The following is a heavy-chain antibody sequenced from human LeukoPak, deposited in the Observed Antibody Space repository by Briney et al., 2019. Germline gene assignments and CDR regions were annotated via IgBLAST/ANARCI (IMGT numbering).Heavy chain of an antibody. J-gene: IGHJ4*02. Sequence: GESLKISCKGSGYSFTSYWIGWVRQMPGKGLEWMGIIYPGDSDTRYSPSSQGQVTISADKSISTAYLQWSSLKASDTAMYSCARPISTADYYDSSGYPKIGPYYFAYWGQGTLVTVSS. V-gene: IGHV5-51*01. CDR3: ARPISTADYYDSSGYPKIGPYYFAY. CDR2: IYPGDSDT. CDR1: GYSFTSYW. D-gene: IGHD3-22*01.